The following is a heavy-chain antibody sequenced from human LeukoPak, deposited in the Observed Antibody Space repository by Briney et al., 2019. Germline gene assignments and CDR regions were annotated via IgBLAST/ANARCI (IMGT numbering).Heavy chain of an antibody. J-gene: IGHJ4*02. CDR3: VRGISNTNSYFEY. CDR2: MNPNGGS. V-gene: IGHV1-2*02. Sequence: ASVKVSCKASGYSFTGYYMHWVRQATGQGLEWMGWMNPNGGSGSAQNLQGRVTLTSDASISTAYLELSRLTSDDTAVYYCVRGISNTNSYFEYWGQGTRVTVSS. D-gene: IGHD2/OR15-2a*01. CDR1: GYSFTGYY.